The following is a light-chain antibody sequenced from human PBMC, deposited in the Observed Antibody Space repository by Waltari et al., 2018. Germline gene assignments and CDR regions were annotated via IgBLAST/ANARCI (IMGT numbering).Light chain of an antibody. Sequence: EVVLTQSQLYLSVTLGQPASISSKSSQSLFHSDGNTHLNWFQQRPGQSPRRLFYRVSSRESVGPDRFSGSGSGTDFTLKISRVEAEDVGVYYSMQGTHWPYTFGQGTRLDIK. V-gene: IGKV2-30*02. CDR2: RVS. J-gene: IGKJ2*01. CDR3: MQGTHWPYT. CDR1: QSLFHSDGNTH.